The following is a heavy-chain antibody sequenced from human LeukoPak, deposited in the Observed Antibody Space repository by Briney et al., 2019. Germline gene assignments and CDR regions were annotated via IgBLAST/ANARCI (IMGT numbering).Heavy chain of an antibody. V-gene: IGHV3-30*18. CDR1: GFTFSSYG. Sequence: GGSLRLSCAASGFTFSSYGMHWVRQAPGKGLEWVAVISYDGSNKYYADSVKGRFTISRDNSKNTLYLQMNSLRAEDTAVYYCAKENQYYYYGMDVWGQGTTVTVSS. J-gene: IGHJ6*02. CDR3: AKENQYYYYGMDV. CDR2: ISYDGSNK. D-gene: IGHD1-14*01.